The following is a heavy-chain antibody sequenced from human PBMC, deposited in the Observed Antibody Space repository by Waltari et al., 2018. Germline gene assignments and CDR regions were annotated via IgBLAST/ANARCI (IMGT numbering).Heavy chain of an antibody. CDR2: VSSTGGA. CDR3: AREDLAVRKTGGFDY. CDR1: GDSISSADYY. J-gene: IGHJ4*02. Sequence: QVLLQESGPGLVQASQTLSLTCTVSGDSISSADYYWSWIRRPAGKEMQWIGRVSSTGGADYDPSLKRRATISVDSSKNEFSLSRTSVTAADTATYYCAREDLAVRKTGGFDYWGQGVMVSVSS. V-gene: IGHV4-61*02. D-gene: IGHD6-19*01.